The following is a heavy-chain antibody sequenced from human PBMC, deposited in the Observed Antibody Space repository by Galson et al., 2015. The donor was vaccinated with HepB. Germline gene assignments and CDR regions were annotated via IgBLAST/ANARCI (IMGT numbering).Heavy chain of an antibody. J-gene: IGHJ2*01. CDR3: ARQAGGSGSYFWYFDL. D-gene: IGHD3-10*01. CDR2: IDPSDSYT. Sequence: QSGAEVKKPGESLRISCKGSGYSFTSYWISWVRQMPGKGLEWMGRIDPSDSYTNYSPSFQGHVTISADKSISTAYLQWSSLKASDTAMYYCARQAGGSGSYFWYFDLWGRGTLVTVSS. V-gene: IGHV5-10-1*01. CDR1: GYSFTSYW.